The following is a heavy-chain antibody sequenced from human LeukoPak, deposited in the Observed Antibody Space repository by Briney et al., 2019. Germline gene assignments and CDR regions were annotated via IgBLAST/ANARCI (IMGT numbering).Heavy chain of an antibody. Sequence: PGGSLRLSCAASGFTFSSSWMSWVRLAPGKGLEWVGNIRPDGSEKQYVDSVEGRFTISRDNARNSLYLEMNSLRAEDTAVYYCARLFGGVTTFDFWGQGALVTVSS. V-gene: IGHV3-7*01. CDR2: IRPDGSEK. J-gene: IGHJ4*02. D-gene: IGHD1-1*01. CDR1: GFTFSSSW. CDR3: ARLFGGVTTFDF.